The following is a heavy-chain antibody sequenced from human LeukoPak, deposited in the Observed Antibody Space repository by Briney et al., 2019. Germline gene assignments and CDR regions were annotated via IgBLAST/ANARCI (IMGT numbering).Heavy chain of an antibody. CDR2: IYYSGST. Sequence: SETLSLTCTVSGGSISSYCWSWIRQPPGQGLEGIGYIYYSGSTNYKPSLKSRVTISVDTSKNQFSLKLSSVTAADTAVYYCARDGYDSSGYADAFDIWGQGTMVTVSS. CDR3: ARDGYDSSGYADAFDI. J-gene: IGHJ3*02. D-gene: IGHD3-22*01. V-gene: IGHV4-59*01. CDR1: GGSISSYC.